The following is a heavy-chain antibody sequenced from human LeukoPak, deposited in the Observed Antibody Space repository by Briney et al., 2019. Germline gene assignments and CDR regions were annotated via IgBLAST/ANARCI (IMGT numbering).Heavy chain of an antibody. CDR3: AKDIETCYYDSSGYSSDY. CDR1: GFTFSSYS. D-gene: IGHD3-22*01. V-gene: IGHV3-48*01. Sequence: GGSLRLSCAASGFTFSSYSMNWVRQAPGKGLEWVSYISSSSSTIYYADSVKGRFTISRDNAKNSLYLQMNSLRAEDTAVYYCAKDIETCYYDSSGYSSDYWGQGTLVTVSS. J-gene: IGHJ4*02. CDR2: ISSSSSTI.